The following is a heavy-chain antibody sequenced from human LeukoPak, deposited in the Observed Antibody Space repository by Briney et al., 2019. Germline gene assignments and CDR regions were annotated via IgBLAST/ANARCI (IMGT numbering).Heavy chain of an antibody. CDR1: GGSISGYY. CDR2: INHSGST. D-gene: IGHD6-13*01. Sequence: SETLSLTCTVSGGSISGYYWSWIRQPPGKGLEWIGEINHSGSTNYNPSLKSRVTISVDTSKNQFSLKLSSVTAADTAVYYCASFSSSWLPNDYWGQGTLVTVSS. V-gene: IGHV4-34*01. J-gene: IGHJ4*02. CDR3: ASFSSSWLPNDY.